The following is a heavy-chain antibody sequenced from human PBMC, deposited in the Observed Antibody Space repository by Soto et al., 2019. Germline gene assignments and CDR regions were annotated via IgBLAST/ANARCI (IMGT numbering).Heavy chain of an antibody. CDR1: GFTVSSNH. D-gene: IGHD2-15*01. J-gene: IGHJ2*01. V-gene: IGHV3-53*01. Sequence: EVPLVESGGGLIQPGGSLRLSCAASGFTVSSNHMSWVRQAPGKGLEWVSVIYSGGNTYYADSVKGRFTISRDNSKNTVFVQMNSLRAEDTAVYYCARIPYCSGGSCYSGWYFDLWGRGILVTVSS. CDR2: IYSGGNT. CDR3: ARIPYCSGGSCYSGWYFDL.